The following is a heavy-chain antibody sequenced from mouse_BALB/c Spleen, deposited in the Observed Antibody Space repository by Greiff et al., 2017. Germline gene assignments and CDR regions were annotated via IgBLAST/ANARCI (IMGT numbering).Heavy chain of an antibody. CDR2: ISSGGSYT. V-gene: IGHV5-9-4*01. Sequence: EVQLVESGGGLVKPGGSLKLSCAASGFTFSSYAMSWVRQSPEKRLEWVAEISSGGSYTYYPDTVTGRFTISRDNAKNTLYLEMSSLRSEDTAMYYCARGGDYDGYWGQGTLVTVSA. D-gene: IGHD2-4*01. CDR1: GFTFSSYA. J-gene: IGHJ3*01. CDR3: ARGGDYDGY.